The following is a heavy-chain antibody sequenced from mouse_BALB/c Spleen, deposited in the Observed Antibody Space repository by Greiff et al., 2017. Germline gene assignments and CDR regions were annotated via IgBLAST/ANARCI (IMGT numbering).Heavy chain of an antibody. V-gene: IGHV1S137*01. CDR3: ARTGYGNYVSYWYFDV. D-gene: IGHD2-1*01. J-gene: IGHJ1*01. Sequence: VMLVESGAELVRPGVSVKISCKGSGYTFTDYAMHWVKQSHAKSLEWIGVISTYYGDASYNQKFKGKATMTVDKSSSTAYMELARLTSEDSAIYYCARTGYGNYVSYWYFDVWGAGTTVTVSS. CDR2: ISTYYGDA. CDR1: GYTFTDYA.